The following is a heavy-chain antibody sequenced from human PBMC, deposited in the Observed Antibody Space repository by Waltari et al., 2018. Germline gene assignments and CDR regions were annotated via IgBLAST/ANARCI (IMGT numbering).Heavy chain of an antibody. CDR2: ISWNSGSI. V-gene: IGHV3-9*01. J-gene: IGHJ4*02. D-gene: IGHD1-26*01. CDR3: AKVLSGGCFDY. CDR1: GFTFDDYG. Sequence: EVQLVESGGGLVQPGRSLRLSCVASGFTFDDYGLHWARQAPGKGLEWVSGISWNSGSIGYADSVRGRFTISRDNAKNSLYLQMNSLRPEDTALYYCAKVLSGGCFDYWGQGALVTVSS.